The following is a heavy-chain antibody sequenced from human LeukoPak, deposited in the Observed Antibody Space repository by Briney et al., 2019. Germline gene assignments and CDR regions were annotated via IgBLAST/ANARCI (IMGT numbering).Heavy chain of an antibody. CDR2: ISYDGSNK. V-gene: IGHV3-30-3*01. CDR3: ARDRGDIVVVPAAVIRGN. CDR1: GFTFSSYA. J-gene: IGHJ4*02. D-gene: IGHD2-2*01. Sequence: GGSLRLSRAASGFTFSSYAMHWVRQAPGKGLEWVAVISYDGSNKYYADSVKGRFTISRDNSKNTLYLQMNSLRAEDTAVYYCARDRGDIVVVPAAVIRGNWGQGTLVTVSS.